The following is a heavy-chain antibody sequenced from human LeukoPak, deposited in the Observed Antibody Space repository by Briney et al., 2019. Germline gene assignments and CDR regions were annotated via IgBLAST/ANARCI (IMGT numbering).Heavy chain of an antibody. D-gene: IGHD3-22*01. J-gene: IGHJ4*02. CDR2: INHSGST. CDR3: ASPRNYHDSRHSIFY. Sequence: PSETLSLTCAVYGGSFSGYYWSWIRQPPGKGLEWIGEINHSGSTNYNPSLKSRVTISVDTSKNQFSLKLSSVTAADTAVYYCASPRNYHDSRHSIFYWGQGTLVTVSS. V-gene: IGHV4-34*01. CDR1: GGSFSGYY.